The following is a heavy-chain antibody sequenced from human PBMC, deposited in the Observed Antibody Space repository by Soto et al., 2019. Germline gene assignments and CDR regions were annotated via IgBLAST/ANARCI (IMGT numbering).Heavy chain of an antibody. Sequence: EVQLLESGGGFVQPGGSLRLSCTASGFTFSAYAMSWVRQAPGKGLEWVSDISGRGGSTSYADSVKGRFTISRDNSRNTLYLHMNSLRAEDTAVYYCAKEEGFYGLVTEASWGQGTLVTVSS. CDR3: AKEEGFYGLVTEAS. J-gene: IGHJ5*02. CDR2: ISGRGGST. CDR1: GFTFSAYA. D-gene: IGHD3-10*01. V-gene: IGHV3-23*01.